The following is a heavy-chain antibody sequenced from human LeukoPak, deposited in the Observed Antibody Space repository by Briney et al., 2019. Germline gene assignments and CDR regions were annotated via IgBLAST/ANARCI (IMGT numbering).Heavy chain of an antibody. J-gene: IGHJ4*02. D-gene: IGHD2-2*01. Sequence: GGSLRLSCAASGFTFSSYEMNWVRQAPGKGLEWVAVISYDGSNKYYADSVKGRFTISRDNSKNTLYLQMNSLRAEDTAVYYCARGVVPAACFDYWGQGTLVTVSS. CDR2: ISYDGSNK. V-gene: IGHV3-30-3*01. CDR3: ARGVVPAACFDY. CDR1: GFTFSSYE.